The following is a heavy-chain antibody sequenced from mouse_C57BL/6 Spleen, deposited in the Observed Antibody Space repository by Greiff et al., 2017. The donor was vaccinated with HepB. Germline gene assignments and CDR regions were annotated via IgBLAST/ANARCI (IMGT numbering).Heavy chain of an antibody. D-gene: IGHD2-2*01. Sequence: VKLMESGAELVKPGASVKISCKASGYAFSSYWMNWVKQRPGKGLEWIGQIYPGDGDTNYNGKFKGKATLTADKSSSTAYMQLSSLTSEDSAVYFCARGYDMGFAYWGQGTLVTVSA. V-gene: IGHV1-80*01. J-gene: IGHJ3*01. CDR3: ARGYDMGFAY. CDR2: IYPGDGDT. CDR1: GYAFSSYW.